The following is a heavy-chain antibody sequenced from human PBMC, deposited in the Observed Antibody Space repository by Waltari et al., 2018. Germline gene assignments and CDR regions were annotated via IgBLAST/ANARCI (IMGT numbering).Heavy chain of an antibody. Sequence: QVQLQESGPGLVKPSETLSLTCAVSGYSISSGYYWGWIRQPPGKGLEWIGSIYHSGRTYHNPSLNGRVTISVDTSKNQFTLKLSCVTAADTAVYYCARRNYYYGMDVWGQGTTVTVSS. V-gene: IGHV4-38-2*01. J-gene: IGHJ6*02. CDR3: ARRNYYYGMDV. CDR2: IYHSGRT. CDR1: GYSISSGYY.